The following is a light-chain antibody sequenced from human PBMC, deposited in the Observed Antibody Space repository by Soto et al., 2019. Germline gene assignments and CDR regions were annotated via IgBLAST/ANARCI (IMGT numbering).Light chain of an antibody. CDR1: QSVSSK. Sequence: EIVMTQSPATLSESPGESDILSCRASQSVSSKLAWYQQKPGQTPRLLIHGASTSATGIPARFSGSGSGTDFALTISSLQSEDLAVYYCQQYNNWPLTFGQGTRLETK. V-gene: IGKV3-15*01. CDR2: GAS. J-gene: IGKJ5*01. CDR3: QQYNNWPLT.